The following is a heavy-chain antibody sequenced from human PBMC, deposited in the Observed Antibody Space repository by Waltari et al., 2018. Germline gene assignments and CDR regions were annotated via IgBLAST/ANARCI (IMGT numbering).Heavy chain of an antibody. CDR1: GLSFRTYW. CDR3: TRGGRDSSWYWRD. V-gene: IGHV3-7*01. CDR2: IKQDGSEK. Sequence: EVQLVDSGVGLAQPGGSLRLSCAASGLSFRTYWMTWVRQASGKGPEWVANIKQDGSEKYYMDSVKGRFTISRDNAKNSLYLQMNNLRVEDTAVYYCTRGGRDSSWYWRDWGQGTLVTVSS. J-gene: IGHJ4*02. D-gene: IGHD6-13*01.